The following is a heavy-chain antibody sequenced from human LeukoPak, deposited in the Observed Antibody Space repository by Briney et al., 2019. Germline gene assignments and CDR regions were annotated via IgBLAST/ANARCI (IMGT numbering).Heavy chain of an antibody. CDR1: GYTFTGYY. V-gene: IGHV1-2*02. Sequence: ASVKVSCKASGYTFTGYYMHWVRQAPGQGLEWMVWINPNSGGTNYAQKFQGRVTMTRDTSISTAYMELSRLRSDDTAVYYCARESLGYCSGGRCHEGVFDIWGQGTMVTVSS. CDR2: INPNSGGT. D-gene: IGHD2-15*01. J-gene: IGHJ3*02. CDR3: ARESLGYCSGGRCHEGVFDI.